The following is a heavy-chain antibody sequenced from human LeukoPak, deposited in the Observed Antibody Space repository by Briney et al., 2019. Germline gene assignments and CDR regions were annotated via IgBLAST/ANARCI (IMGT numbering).Heavy chain of an antibody. D-gene: IGHD3-10*01. CDR3: ARAYVLLWFGGVYYMDV. Sequence: GGSLRLSCAASGFTFSDYYMSWIRQAPGKGLEWVSYISSSGSTIYYADSVKGRFTTSRDNAKNSLYLQMNSLRAEDTAVYYCARAYVLLWFGGVYYMDVWGKGTTVTISS. CDR2: ISSSGSTI. V-gene: IGHV3-11*04. CDR1: GFTFSDYY. J-gene: IGHJ6*03.